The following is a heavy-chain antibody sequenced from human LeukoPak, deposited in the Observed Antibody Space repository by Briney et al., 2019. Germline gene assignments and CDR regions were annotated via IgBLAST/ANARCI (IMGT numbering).Heavy chain of an antibody. Sequence: RSLRLSCAASGFTLTGYGMHWVRQAPSKGPEWVAVIWYDGNNKYYVDSVKGRFTISRDTSKNTLYLQMNSLRGEDTAIYYCARDGLASIGLDMWGQGTVVTVSS. CDR1: GFTLTGYG. J-gene: IGHJ3*02. CDR2: IWYDGNNK. D-gene: IGHD6-13*01. V-gene: IGHV3-33*01. CDR3: ARDGLASIGLDM.